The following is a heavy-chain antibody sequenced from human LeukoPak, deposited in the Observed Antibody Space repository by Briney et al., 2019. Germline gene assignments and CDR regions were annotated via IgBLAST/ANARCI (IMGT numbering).Heavy chain of an antibody. J-gene: IGHJ5*02. CDR2: FYYSGST. V-gene: IGHV4-59*12. CDR3: ARVDSPFWFDP. CDR1: GDSISTYY. Sequence: PSETLSLTCTVSGDSISTYYWSWIRQPPGKGLEWIGYFYYSGSTNYNPSLKSRVTISVDTSKNQFSLKLSSVTAADTAVYYCARVDSPFWFDPWGQGTLVTVSS.